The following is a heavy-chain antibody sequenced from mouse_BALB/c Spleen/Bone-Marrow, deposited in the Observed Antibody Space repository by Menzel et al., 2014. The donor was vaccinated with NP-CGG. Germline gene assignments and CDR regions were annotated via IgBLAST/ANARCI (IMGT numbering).Heavy chain of an antibody. D-gene: IGHD1-1*01. V-gene: IGHV5-17*02. CDR3: ARGYYYGSSHYWYFDV. J-gene: IGHJ1*03. CDR2: ISSGSSST. Sequence: DVKLQESGGGLVQPGGSRKLSCVASGFTFSSFGMHWVRQAPEKGLEWVAYISSGSSSTYYADTLKGRFTISRDNPKNTLFLQMTSLRSEDTAVYYCARGYYYGSSHYWYFDVWGTGITVTVSS. CDR1: GFTFSSFG.